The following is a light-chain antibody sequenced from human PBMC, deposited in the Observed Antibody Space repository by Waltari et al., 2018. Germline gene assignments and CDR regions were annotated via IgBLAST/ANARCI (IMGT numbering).Light chain of an antibody. CDR3: QQYFASPFT. Sequence: IVMTQSPDSLTVSLGERATLTCRSSRRLFYKKDKKNYLPWYQQKPGQSPKLLIFWASTRESGIPDRCSGSGSGTDFTLTISSLQAEDVATYYCQQYFASPFTFGPGTKVDV. J-gene: IGKJ3*01. CDR1: RRLFYKKDKKNY. CDR2: WAS. V-gene: IGKV4-1*01.